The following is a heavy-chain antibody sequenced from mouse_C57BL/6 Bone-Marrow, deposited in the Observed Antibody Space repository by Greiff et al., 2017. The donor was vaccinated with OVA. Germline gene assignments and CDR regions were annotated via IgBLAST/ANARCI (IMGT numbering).Heavy chain of an antibody. J-gene: IGHJ4*01. CDR2: ISSGSSTI. CDR3: ARSGATVVPYAMDY. D-gene: IGHD1-1*01. V-gene: IGHV5-17*01. CDR1: GFTFSDYG. Sequence: EVQGVESGGGLVKPGGSLKLSCAASGFTFSDYGMHWVRQAPEKGLEWVAYISSGSSTIYYAATVKGRFTISRDNAKNTLFLQMTSLRSEDTAMYYCARSGATVVPYAMDYWGQGTSVTVSS.